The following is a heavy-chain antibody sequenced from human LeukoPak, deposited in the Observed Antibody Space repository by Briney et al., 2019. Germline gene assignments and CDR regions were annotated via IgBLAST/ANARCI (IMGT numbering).Heavy chain of an antibody. V-gene: IGHV5-51*01. CDR3: ARRPYYDSNAFDI. Sequence: GESLKISCKGSGYNFTNYWIGWVRQMPGKGLEWMGIIYPGDSDTRYSPSFQGQVTISADKSISTAYLQWSSLKASDTAMYYCARRPYYDSNAFDIWGQGTMVTVSS. CDR2: IYPGDSDT. J-gene: IGHJ3*02. D-gene: IGHD3-22*01. CDR1: GYNFTNYW.